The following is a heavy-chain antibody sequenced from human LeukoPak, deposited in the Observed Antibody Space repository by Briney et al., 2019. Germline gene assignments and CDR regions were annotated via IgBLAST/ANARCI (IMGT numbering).Heavy chain of an antibody. V-gene: IGHV1-2*06. J-gene: IGHJ5*02. CDR2: INPSSGGT. CDR3: ASGYYYDSSGYESSS. Sequence: GASVKVSCKASGYTFTGYYMHWVRQAPGQGLEWMGRINPSSGGTNYTQKFQGRVTMTRDTSINTAYMELSRLRSDGTAVYYCASGYYYDSSGYESSSWGQGTLVTVSS. CDR1: GYTFTGYY. D-gene: IGHD3-22*01.